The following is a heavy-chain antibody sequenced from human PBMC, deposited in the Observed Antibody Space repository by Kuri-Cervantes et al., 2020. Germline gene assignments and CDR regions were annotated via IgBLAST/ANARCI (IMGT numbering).Heavy chain of an antibody. Sequence: GGSLRLSCAASGFTVSSNYMSWVRQAPGKGLEWVSYISSSSSTIYYADSVKGRFTISRDNARNSLYLQMTSLRDEDTAVYYCARGIADDYWGQGTLVTVSS. CDR1: GFTVSSNY. V-gene: IGHV3-48*02. CDR2: ISSSSSTI. J-gene: IGHJ4*02. D-gene: IGHD2/OR15-2a*01. CDR3: ARGIADDY.